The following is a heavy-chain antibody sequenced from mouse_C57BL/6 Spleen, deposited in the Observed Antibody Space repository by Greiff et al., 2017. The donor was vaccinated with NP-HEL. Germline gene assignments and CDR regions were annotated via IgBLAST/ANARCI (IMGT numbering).Heavy chain of an antibody. D-gene: IGHD1-1*01. J-gene: IGHJ2*01. V-gene: IGHV1-82*01. CDR2: IYPGDGDT. CDR1: GYAFSSSW. Sequence: VQLQQSGPELVKPGASVKISCKASGYAFSSSWMNWVKQRPGKGLEWIGRIYPGDGDTNYNGKFKGQATLTADKSSSTAYLQLSSLTSEDSAVYFMARYGYYGSYYFDYWGQGTTLTVAS. CDR3: ARYGYYGSYYFDY.